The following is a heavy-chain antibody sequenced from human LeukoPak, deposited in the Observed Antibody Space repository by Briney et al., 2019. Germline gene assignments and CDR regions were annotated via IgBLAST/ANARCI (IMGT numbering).Heavy chain of an antibody. J-gene: IGHJ6*02. CDR1: GGSFSGYY. Sequence: PSETLSLTCAVYGGSFSGYYWSWIRQPPGKGLEWIGEINHSGSTNYNPSLKSRVTISVDTSKNQFSLQLSSVTAADTAVYYCARYDSSGYYHYYYYGMDVWGQGTTVTVSS. D-gene: IGHD3-22*01. V-gene: IGHV4-34*01. CDR3: ARYDSSGYYHYYYYGMDV. CDR2: INHSGST.